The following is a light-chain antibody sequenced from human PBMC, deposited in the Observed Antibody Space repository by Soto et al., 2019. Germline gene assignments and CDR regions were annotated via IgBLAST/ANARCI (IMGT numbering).Light chain of an antibody. CDR3: SSYTTSNTYV. CDR2: EVS. J-gene: IGLJ1*01. V-gene: IGLV2-14*01. CDR1: SSDVGGYNY. Sequence: QSALTQPASVSGYPGQSITISCTGRSSDVGGYNYVSWHQQHPGKAPKFMIYEVSRRPSGVSNRFSGSKSGNTASLTVSGLQAEDEADYYCSSYTTSNTYVFGTGTTVTVL.